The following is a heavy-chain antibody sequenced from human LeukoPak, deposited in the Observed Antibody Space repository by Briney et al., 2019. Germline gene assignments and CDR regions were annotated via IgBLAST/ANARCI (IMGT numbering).Heavy chain of an antibody. CDR1: GGTFSSYA. Sequence: GSSVKVSCKASGGTFSSYAISWVRQAPGQGLEWMGGIIPIFGTANYAQKFQGRVTITTDESTSTAYMELSSLRSEDTAVYYCARDWADCTNGVCYNDAFDIWGQGTMVTVSS. D-gene: IGHD2-8*01. V-gene: IGHV1-69*05. CDR2: IIPIFGTA. J-gene: IGHJ3*02. CDR3: ARDWADCTNGVCYNDAFDI.